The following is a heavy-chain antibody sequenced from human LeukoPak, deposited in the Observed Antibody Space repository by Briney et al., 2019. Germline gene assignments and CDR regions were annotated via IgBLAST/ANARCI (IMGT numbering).Heavy chain of an antibody. CDR3: ARPAPRYYYGSGSYYFDY. V-gene: IGHV4-39*01. CDR2: IYYSGST. D-gene: IGHD3-10*01. Sequence: PLETLSLTCTVSGGSISSSSYYWGWIRPPPGKGLEWVGTIYYSGSTYYNQSLNSLVTISVDTSENQSALKLSSVTAADTAVYYCARPAPRYYYGSGSYYFDYWGQGTLVTVSS. J-gene: IGHJ4*02. CDR1: GGSISSSSYY.